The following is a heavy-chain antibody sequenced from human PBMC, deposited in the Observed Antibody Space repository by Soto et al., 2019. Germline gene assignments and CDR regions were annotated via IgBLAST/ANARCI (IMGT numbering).Heavy chain of an antibody. CDR3: ARDGRGSGNDDFDY. CDR2: MDPKNSDT. Sequence: QVQLVQSGAEVKKPGDSVRVSCKASAYTFIGYYIHWVRQAPGQGLEWMGWMDPKNSDTRYAPQFQGRVTMTRDTSIDTAYMDLRRLTSDDTGIYYCARDGRGSGNDDFDYWGQGTLVTVSS. D-gene: IGHD5-12*01. V-gene: IGHV1-2*02. J-gene: IGHJ4*02. CDR1: AYTFIGYY.